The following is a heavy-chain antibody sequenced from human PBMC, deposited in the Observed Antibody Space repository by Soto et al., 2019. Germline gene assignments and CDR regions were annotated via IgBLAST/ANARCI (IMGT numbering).Heavy chain of an antibody. V-gene: IGHV4-61*01. CDR1: GYSVRDGSYY. Sequence: SETLSLTCAVSGYSVRDGSYYWAWLRQPPGKGLEWIGHIYHSGSTIYNPSLKSRVTISIDTSKSQFSLNLNSMTAADTAVYYCAGYNWNYYFDPWGQGTLVTVS. J-gene: IGHJ5*02. CDR2: IYHSGST. D-gene: IGHD1-7*01. CDR3: AGYNWNYYFDP.